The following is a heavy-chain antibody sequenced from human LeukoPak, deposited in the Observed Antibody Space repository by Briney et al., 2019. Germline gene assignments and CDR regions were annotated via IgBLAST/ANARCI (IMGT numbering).Heavy chain of an antibody. D-gene: IGHD3-10*01. V-gene: IGHV3-66*01. J-gene: IGHJ4*02. Sequence: GGSLRLSCAASGFTVSSNHMSWVRQAPGKGLEWVSVIYSGGSTYYADSVKGRFTISRDNSKNTLYLQMNGLRAEDTAVYYCARDGSGPVDYWGQGTLVTVSS. CDR2: IYSGGST. CDR1: GFTVSSNH. CDR3: ARDGSGPVDY.